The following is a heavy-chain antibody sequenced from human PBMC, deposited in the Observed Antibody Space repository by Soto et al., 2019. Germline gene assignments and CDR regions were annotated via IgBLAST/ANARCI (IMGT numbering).Heavy chain of an antibody. Sequence: PSETLSLTCTVTGGSVTTYYRSWIRQPPGKGLEWIGHISYSGSTNYNPSLKSRVTISVDSSTNQFSLKLRSVSAADTAVYFCARAQGFDLHNWFDPWGQGALVTVSS. CDR2: ISYSGST. J-gene: IGHJ5*02. CDR1: GGSVTTYY. V-gene: IGHV4-59*02. D-gene: IGHD5-12*01. CDR3: ARAQGFDLHNWFDP.